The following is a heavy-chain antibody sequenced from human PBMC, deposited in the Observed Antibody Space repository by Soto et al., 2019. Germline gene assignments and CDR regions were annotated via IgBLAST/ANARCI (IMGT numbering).Heavy chain of an antibody. CDR1: GYTFTGYY. CDR2: INPNSGGT. CDR3: ARGPPFEYSSSYNWFDP. V-gene: IGHV1-2*04. D-gene: IGHD6-6*01. J-gene: IGHJ5*02. Sequence: ASVKVSCKASGYTFTGYYMHWVRQAPGQGLEWMGRINPNSGGTNYAQKFQGWVTMTRDTSISTAYMELSRLRSDDTAVYYCARGPPFEYSSSYNWFDPWGQGTLVTVSS.